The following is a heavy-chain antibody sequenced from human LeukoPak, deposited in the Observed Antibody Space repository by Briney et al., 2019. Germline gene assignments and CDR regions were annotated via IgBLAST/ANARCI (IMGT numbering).Heavy chain of an antibody. CDR3: ARLHHDFWSGYYPPRAFDI. Sequence: TSETLSLTCTVSGGSISSSSYYWGWIRQPPGKGLEWIGSIYYSGSTYYNPSLKSRVTISVDTSKNQFSLKLSSVTAADTAVYYCARLHHDFWSGYYPPRAFDIWGQGTMVTVSS. V-gene: IGHV4-39*01. CDR1: GGSISSSSYY. J-gene: IGHJ3*02. CDR2: IYYSGST. D-gene: IGHD3-3*01.